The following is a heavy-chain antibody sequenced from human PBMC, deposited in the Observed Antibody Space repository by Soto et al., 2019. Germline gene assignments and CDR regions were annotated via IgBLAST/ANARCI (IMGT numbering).Heavy chain of an antibody. Sequence: GASVKVSCTASGGTFSIYTISWVRQAPGQGLEWMGRIIPILGIANYAQKFQGRVTITADKSTSTAYMELSSLRSEDTAVYYCARDLGDVANWGQGTLVTVSS. CDR2: IIPILGIA. J-gene: IGHJ4*02. CDR3: ARDLGDVAN. D-gene: IGHD2-21*02. V-gene: IGHV1-69*04. CDR1: GGTFSIYT.